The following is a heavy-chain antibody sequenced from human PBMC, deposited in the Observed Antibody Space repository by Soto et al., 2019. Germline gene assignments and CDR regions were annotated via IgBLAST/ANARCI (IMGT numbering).Heavy chain of an antibody. D-gene: IGHD3-9*01. V-gene: IGHV2-5*02. CDR1: GFSLSTTTVG. CDR3: AQLTPFDFKGYYFDY. CDR2: IYWDDDR. J-gene: IGHJ4*02. Sequence: QITLKESGPTLVKPTQTLTLTCTLSGFSLSTTTVGVGWIRQPPGKALEWLALIYWDDDRRYIPSLKTRLTLTKDPSGGQVVLIMTNMDPVDTATYYCAQLTPFDFKGYYFDYWGPGILVTVSS.